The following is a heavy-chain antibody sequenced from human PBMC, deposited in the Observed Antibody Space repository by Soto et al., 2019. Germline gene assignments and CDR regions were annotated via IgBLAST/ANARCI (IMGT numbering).Heavy chain of an antibody. CDR2: IKQDGSEK. CDR3: ARESPPRYYDSSGYYPLDY. CDR1: GFTFSSYW. Sequence: GGSLRLSCAASGFTFSSYWMSWVRQAPGKGLEWVANIKQDGSEKYYVDSVKGRFTISRDNAKNSLYLQMNSLRAEDTAVYYCARESPPRYYDSSGYYPLDYWGQGTLVTVSS. D-gene: IGHD3-22*01. J-gene: IGHJ4*02. V-gene: IGHV3-7*01.